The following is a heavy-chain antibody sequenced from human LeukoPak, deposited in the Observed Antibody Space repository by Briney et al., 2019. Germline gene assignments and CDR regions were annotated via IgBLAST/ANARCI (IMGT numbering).Heavy chain of an antibody. Sequence: GGSLRLSCAASGFTFDDYGMSWVRQAPGKGLEWVSGINCNGGSTGYADSVKGRFTISRDNSKNSLYLQMNSLRAEDTALYHCARGPTIFGVVIIGDYYDSMEVWGQGTTVTVSS. CDR3: ARGPTIFGVVIIGDYYDSMEV. J-gene: IGHJ6*02. D-gene: IGHD3-3*01. CDR1: GFTFDDYG. CDR2: INCNGGST. V-gene: IGHV3-20*01.